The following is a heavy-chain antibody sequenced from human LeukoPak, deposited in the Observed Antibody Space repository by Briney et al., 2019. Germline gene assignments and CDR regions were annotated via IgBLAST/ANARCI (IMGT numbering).Heavy chain of an antibody. J-gene: IGHJ5*02. D-gene: IGHD2-2*01. Sequence: ASVKVSCKASGYTFTSYGISWVRQAPGQGLEWMGWISAYNGNTNYAQKLQGRVTMTTDTSTSTAYMELRSLSSDDTAVYYCARVRGYCSSTSCYGENWFDPWGQGTLVTVSS. CDR3: ARVRGYCSSTSCYGENWFDP. CDR2: ISAYNGNT. V-gene: IGHV1-18*04. CDR1: GYTFTSYG.